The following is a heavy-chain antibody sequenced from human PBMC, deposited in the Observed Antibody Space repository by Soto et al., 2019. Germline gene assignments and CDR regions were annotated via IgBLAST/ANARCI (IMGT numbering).Heavy chain of an antibody. Sequence: QVQLVESGGGVVQPGRSLRLSCEASGFTFKSYGMHWVRQAPGKGLEWVAVVWYDGTNKKYADCVKGRFNIYRDNAKNTLYLQMDSLRAEDTGIYYCARGGHSSSSYRLGAYFFDYWGQGSLVTVSS. CDR2: VWYDGTNK. V-gene: IGHV3-33*01. CDR1: GFTFKSYG. D-gene: IGHD6-13*01. CDR3: ARGGHSSSSYRLGAYFFDY. J-gene: IGHJ4*02.